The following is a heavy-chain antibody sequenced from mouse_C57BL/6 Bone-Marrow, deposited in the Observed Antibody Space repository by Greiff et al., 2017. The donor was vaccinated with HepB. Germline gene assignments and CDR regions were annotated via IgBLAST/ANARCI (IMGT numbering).Heavy chain of an antibody. V-gene: IGHV1-82*01. D-gene: IGHD1-1*01. CDR3: ARLPYGSSYVGAMDY. CDR1: GYAFSSSW. Sequence: QVQLQQSGPELVKPGASVKISCKASGYAFSSSWMNWVKQRPGKGLEWIGRIYPGDGDTNYNGKFKGKATLTAAKSSSTAYMQLSSLTSEDSAVYFCARLPYGSSYVGAMDYWGQGTSVTVSS. CDR2: IYPGDGDT. J-gene: IGHJ4*01.